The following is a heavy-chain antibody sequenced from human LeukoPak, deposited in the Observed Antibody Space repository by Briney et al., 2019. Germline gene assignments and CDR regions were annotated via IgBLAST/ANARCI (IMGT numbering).Heavy chain of an antibody. Sequence: GGSLRLSCAASGFTFSSYSMNWVRQAPGKGLEWVSSISSGSTYIYYADSVKGRFTISRDNAKNSLYLQMNSLRAEDTAVYYCAREDGYSYGYFDYWGQGTLVIVSS. D-gene: IGHD5-18*01. V-gene: IGHV3-21*01. CDR2: ISSGSTYI. J-gene: IGHJ4*02. CDR1: GFTFSSYS. CDR3: AREDGYSYGYFDY.